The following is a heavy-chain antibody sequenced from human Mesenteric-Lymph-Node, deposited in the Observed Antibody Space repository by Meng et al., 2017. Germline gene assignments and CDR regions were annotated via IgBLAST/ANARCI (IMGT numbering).Heavy chain of an antibody. D-gene: IGHD2-15*01. CDR3: ARLGAATKMYYYYGMDV. V-gene: IGHV3-48*03. Sequence: GGSLRLSCAASGFTFSSYEMNWVRQAPGKGLEWVSYISSSGTTIFYTDSVKGRFTISRDNAKNSLYLEMNSLRGEDSAVYYCARLGAATKMYYYYGMDVWGQGTTVTVSS. CDR2: ISSSGTTI. CDR1: GFTFSSYE. J-gene: IGHJ6*02.